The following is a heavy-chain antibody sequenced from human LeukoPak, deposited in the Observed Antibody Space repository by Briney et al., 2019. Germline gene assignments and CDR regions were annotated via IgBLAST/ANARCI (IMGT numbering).Heavy chain of an antibody. D-gene: IGHD3-22*01. V-gene: IGHV1-69*02. CDR1: GGTFSSYT. Sequence: SVKVSCKASGGTFSSYTISWVRQAPGQGLEWMGRIIPILGIANYAQKFQGRVTITADKSTSTAYMELSSLRSEDTAVYYCARRVRYDSRGYYFDYWGQGTLVTVSS. CDR2: IIPILGIA. J-gene: IGHJ4*02. CDR3: ARRVRYDSRGYYFDY.